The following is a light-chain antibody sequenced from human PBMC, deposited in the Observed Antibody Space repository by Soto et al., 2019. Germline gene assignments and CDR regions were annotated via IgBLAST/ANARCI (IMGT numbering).Light chain of an antibody. CDR2: EVS. Sequence: QSALTQPASVSGSPGQSITIACTGTSSDVGGYIYVSWFQQHPGKAPKLIIYEVSNRPSGVSDRFSASKSGNTASLTISGLQAEDESTYYCSPYSSSSTLVFGTGTKVTVL. J-gene: IGLJ1*01. CDR1: SSDVGGYIY. V-gene: IGLV2-14*01. CDR3: SPYSSSSTLV.